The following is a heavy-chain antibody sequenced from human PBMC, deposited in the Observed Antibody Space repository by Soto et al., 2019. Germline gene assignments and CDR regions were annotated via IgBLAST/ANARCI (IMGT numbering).Heavy chain of an antibody. J-gene: IGHJ5*02. V-gene: IGHV1-69*08. CDR2: IIPILGIA. D-gene: IGHD1-26*01. CDR1: GGTFSSYT. CDR3: ARDRSPIVGATNWFDP. Sequence: QVQLVQSGAEVKKPGSSVKVSCKASGGTFSSYTISWVRQARGQGLEWMGRIIPILGIANYAQKFQGRVTITADKSTSTAYMELSSLRSEDTAVYYCARDRSPIVGATNWFDPWVQGTLVTVSS.